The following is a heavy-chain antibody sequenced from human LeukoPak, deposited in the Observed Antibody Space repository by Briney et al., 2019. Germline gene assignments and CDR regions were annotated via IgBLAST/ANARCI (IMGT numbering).Heavy chain of an antibody. CDR2: INPSGGST. CDR3: ARGYYYDSSGYYLTDFDY. CDR1: GYTFTSYY. V-gene: IGHV1-46*01. J-gene: IGHJ4*02. D-gene: IGHD3-22*01. Sequence: ASGKVSCKASGYTFTSYYMHSVRQTPGQGLEWMGIINPSGGSTSYAQKFQGRVTMTRDTSTSTVYMELSSLRSEDTAVYYCARGYYYDSSGYYLTDFDYWGQGTLVTVSS.